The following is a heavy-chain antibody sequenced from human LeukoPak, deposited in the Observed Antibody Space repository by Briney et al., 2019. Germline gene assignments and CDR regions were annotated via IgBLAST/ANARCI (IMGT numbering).Heavy chain of an antibody. V-gene: IGHV3-74*01. Sequence: HPGGSLRLSCAASGFTFSSYWMHWVRQAPGKGLVWVSRINSDGSSTIYADSVKGRFTISRDNAKNSLHLQMNSLRAEDTAVYYCARSYGWLPGGMWGQGTLVTVSS. J-gene: IGHJ4*02. D-gene: IGHD5-12*01. CDR3: ARSYGWLPGGM. CDR2: INSDGSST. CDR1: GFTFSSYW.